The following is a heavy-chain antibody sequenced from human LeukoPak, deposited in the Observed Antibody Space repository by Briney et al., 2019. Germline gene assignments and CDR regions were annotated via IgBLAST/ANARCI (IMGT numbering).Heavy chain of an antibody. CDR3: ATGLIAAAGYDY. CDR2: INPNSGGT. CDR1: GYTFTGYY. V-gene: IGHV1-2*02. D-gene: IGHD6-13*01. Sequence: ASVKVSCKASGYTFTGYYMHWVRQAPGQGLEWMGWINPNSGGTNYAQKFQGRVTMTSDTSIDTAYMELSSLRSEDTAVYYCATGLIAAAGYDYWGQGTLVTVSS. J-gene: IGHJ4*02.